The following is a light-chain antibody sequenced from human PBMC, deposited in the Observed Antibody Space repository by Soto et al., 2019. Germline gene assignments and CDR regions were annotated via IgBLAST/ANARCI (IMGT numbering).Light chain of an antibody. V-gene: IGKV3-20*01. CDR2: GAS. CDR1: QSVSSCC. Sequence: EIVLTQSPGTLSLSPGERATLSCRASQSVSSCCLAWYQQKPGQAPRLLINGASTRATGIPNRFSGSGSGTDFILTISRLEPEDFAVYYCQRYGSSPPVTFGGGTKVEIK. J-gene: IGKJ4*01. CDR3: QRYGSSPPVT.